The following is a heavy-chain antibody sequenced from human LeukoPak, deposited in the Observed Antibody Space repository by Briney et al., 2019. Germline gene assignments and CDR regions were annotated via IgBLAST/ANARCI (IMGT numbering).Heavy chain of an antibody. CDR1: GFTFSSYA. D-gene: IGHD3-22*01. V-gene: IGHV3-23*01. Sequence: PGGSLRLSCAAPGFTFSSYAMSWVRQAPGKGLEWVPAISCSGGSTYYADSVKGLFSISRDNSKNTLYLQMNSLRAEDKAVYYCAKDLIIQHTCYYDNSCPDAFDIWGEGTMVTVSS. CDR3: AKDLIIQHTCYYDNSCPDAFDI. CDR2: ISCSGGST. J-gene: IGHJ3*02.